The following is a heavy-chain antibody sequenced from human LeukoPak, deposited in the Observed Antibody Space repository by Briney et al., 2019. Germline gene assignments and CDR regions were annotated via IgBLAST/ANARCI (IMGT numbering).Heavy chain of an antibody. CDR3: AKAQILVTELFFDY. J-gene: IGHJ4*02. CDR2: ISGSGGST. D-gene: IGHD2-21*02. V-gene: IGHV3-23*01. CDR1: GFPFSSYA. Sequence: GGSLRLSCAASGFPFSSYAISGVRQAPGKGLKWVSAISGSGGSTYYAESVKGRFTISRDNSKNTLYLQMNSLRAEDTAVYYCAKAQILVTELFFDYWGQGTLVTVSS.